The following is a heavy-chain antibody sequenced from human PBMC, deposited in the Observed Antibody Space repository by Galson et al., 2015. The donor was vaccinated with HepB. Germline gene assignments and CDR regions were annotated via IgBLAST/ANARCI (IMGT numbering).Heavy chain of an antibody. CDR3: ARHHWDDNSENYPAYFDY. CDR1: GYSFTKYW. CDR2: IDPSDSYT. J-gene: IGHJ4*02. V-gene: IGHV5-10-1*01. D-gene: IGHD3-10*01. Sequence: QSGAEVKKPGESLRISCKGSGYSFTKYWISWVRQMPGKGLEWMGRIDPSDSYTNNSPSFQGHVTISADKSISTVYLQWSSLKASDTAKYYCARHHWDDNSENYPAYFDYWGQGTLVTVSS.